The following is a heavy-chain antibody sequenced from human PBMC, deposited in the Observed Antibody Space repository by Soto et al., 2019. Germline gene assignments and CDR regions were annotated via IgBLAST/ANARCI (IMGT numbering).Heavy chain of an antibody. CDR3: ATDSGYFTMDY. J-gene: IGHJ4*02. CDR2: IKEDGSVK. CDR1: GFSFSYSW. V-gene: IGHV3-7*01. D-gene: IGHD3-22*01. Sequence: SLRLSCAASGFSFSYSWMNWVRQAPGKGLEWVANIKEDGSVKNYGDSVRGRFTVSRDNAKNSLYLQMNSLRSEDTAVYYCATDSGYFTMDYWGQGALVTVSS.